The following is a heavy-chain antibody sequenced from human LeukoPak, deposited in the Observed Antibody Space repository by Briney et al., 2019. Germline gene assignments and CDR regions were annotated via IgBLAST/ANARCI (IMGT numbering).Heavy chain of an antibody. CDR2: IYHSGST. V-gene: IGHV4-4*02. CDR1: GGSISSSNW. J-gene: IGHJ4*02. D-gene: IGHD3-10*01. Sequence: SETLSLTCAVSGGSISSSNWWSWVRQPPGKGLEWIGEIYHSGSTNYNPSLKSRVTISVDKSKNQFSLKLSSVTAADTAAYYCARGPLWFGELSLDYWGQGTLVTVSS. CDR3: ARGPLWFGELSLDY.